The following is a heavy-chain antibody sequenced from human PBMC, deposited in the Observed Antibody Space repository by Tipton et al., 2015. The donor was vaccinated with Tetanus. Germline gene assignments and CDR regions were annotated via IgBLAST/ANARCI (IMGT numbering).Heavy chain of an antibody. J-gene: IGHJ4*02. CDR1: GFTVSNNH. D-gene: IGHD3-16*01. V-gene: IGHV3-23*01. CDR3: AKGGTIMIWNYYFDS. Sequence: SLRLSCAASGFTVSNNHMSWVRQAPGKGLEWVSTVRGSGGRADYADSVKGRFTISRDNSKNTLYLQMNSLRAEDTAVYYCAKGGTIMIWNYYFDSWGQGTLVTVSS. CDR2: VRGSGGRA.